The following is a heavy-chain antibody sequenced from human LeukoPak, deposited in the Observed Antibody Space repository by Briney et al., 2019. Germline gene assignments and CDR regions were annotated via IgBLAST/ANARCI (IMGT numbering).Heavy chain of an antibody. J-gene: IGHJ6*04. CDR3: ARAMIRGGVYYYGIDV. D-gene: IGHD3-10*01. V-gene: IGHV1-2*04. CDR2: INPNSGDA. CDR1: GYTFTGYS. Sequence: GASVKVSCKASGYTFTGYSMHWVRQAPGQGLEWIGWINPNSGDANYAQKFHDWVTMTRDTSISTAYMELSRLTSDDTAVYYCARAMIRGGVYYYGIDVWGEGTTVTVSS.